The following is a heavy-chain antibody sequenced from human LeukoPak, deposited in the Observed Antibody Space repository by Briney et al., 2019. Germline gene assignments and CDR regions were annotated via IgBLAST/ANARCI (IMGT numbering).Heavy chain of an antibody. CDR2: INPDRGGT. J-gene: IGHJ5*02. D-gene: IGHD3-10*01. V-gene: IGHV1-2*02. Sequence: ASVKVSCKASGYTFTGYYIHWVRQAPGQGLEWMGWINPDRGGTKYAQTFQGRVTMTRDTSISTAYMELSRLRSDDTAVYYCAPGPGWFDPWGQGTLVTVSS. CDR1: GYTFTGYY. CDR3: APGPGWFDP.